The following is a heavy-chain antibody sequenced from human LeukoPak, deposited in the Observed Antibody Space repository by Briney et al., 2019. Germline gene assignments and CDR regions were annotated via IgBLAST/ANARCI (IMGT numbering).Heavy chain of an antibody. CDR2: ISSSGSTI. CDR3: AREDPCFDY. Sequence: GGSLRLSCAASGFTFSSYEMNWVRQAPGKGLEWVSYISSSGSTIYYADSVKGRFTISRDNAKNSLYLQMNSLRAEDTAVYYCAREDPCFDYWGQGTLVTVSS. J-gene: IGHJ4*02. V-gene: IGHV3-48*03. CDR1: GFTFSSYE.